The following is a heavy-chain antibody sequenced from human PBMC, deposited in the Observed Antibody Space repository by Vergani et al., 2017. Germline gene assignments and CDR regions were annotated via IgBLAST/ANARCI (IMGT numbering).Heavy chain of an antibody. J-gene: IGHJ4*02. V-gene: IGHV3-30-3*01. CDR1: GFTFSSYA. CDR2: ISYDGSNK. Sequence: QVQLVESGGGVVQPGRSLRLSCAASGFTFSSYAMHWVRQAPGKGLEWVAVISYDGSNKYYADSVKGRFTISRDNSKKTLYLQMNRLRAEDTAVYYCARAPSVVVVAATLDYWGQGTLVTVSS. CDR3: ARAPSVVVVAATLDY. D-gene: IGHD2-15*01.